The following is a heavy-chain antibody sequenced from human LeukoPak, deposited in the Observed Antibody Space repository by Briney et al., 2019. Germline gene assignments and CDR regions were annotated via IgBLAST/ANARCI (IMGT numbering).Heavy chain of an antibody. V-gene: IGHV3-66*01. J-gene: IGHJ3*02. CDR1: GFIVSSNY. Sequence: GGSLRLSCAASGFIVSSNYMSWVRQAPGKGLEWVSDLYSGGNTYYADSVKGRFTISRDNAKNSLYLQMNSLRAEDTAVYYCARVSILIVPYYAFDIWGQGTMVTVSS. D-gene: IGHD2/OR15-2a*01. CDR2: LYSGGNT. CDR3: ARVSILIVPYYAFDI.